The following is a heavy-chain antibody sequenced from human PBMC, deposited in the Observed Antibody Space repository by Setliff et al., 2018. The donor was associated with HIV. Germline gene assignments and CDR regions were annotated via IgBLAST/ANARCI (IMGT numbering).Heavy chain of an antibody. CDR3: ATLDPSGGNFLAY. V-gene: IGHV4-39*01. J-gene: IGHJ4*02. D-gene: IGHD2-21*02. CDR2: IYYSGTT. Sequence: SETLSLTCTVSGASVNSNNYYWGWIRQPPGKGLEWIASIYYSGTTYYNPSLKSRVTISVDTSKNQFSLRLTSVTAADTAVYYCATLDPSGGNFLAYWGQGTLVTVSS. CDR1: GASVNSNNYY.